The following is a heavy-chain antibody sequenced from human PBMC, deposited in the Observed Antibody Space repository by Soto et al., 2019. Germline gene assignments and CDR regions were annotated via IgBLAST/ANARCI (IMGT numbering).Heavy chain of an antibody. D-gene: IGHD2-2*01. CDR3: ARMSSSISPGC. CDR1: WFPFHNFS. J-gene: IGHJ4*02. CDR2: INSTGTIK. Sequence: GGSPIPSCASPWFPFHNFSMNWVRQAPGKGLEWVSYINSTGTIKYYAGSVKGRFTISRDNAKNSLYLQMNSLRAEDTAVYYCARMSSSISPGCWGQGT. V-gene: IGHV3-48*01.